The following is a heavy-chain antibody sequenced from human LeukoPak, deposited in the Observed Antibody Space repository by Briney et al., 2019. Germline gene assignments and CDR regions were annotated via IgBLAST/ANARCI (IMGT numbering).Heavy chain of an antibody. CDR1: GFTLNIYV. V-gene: IGHV3-30*02. Sequence: GGSLRLSCAASGFTLNIYVIHWVRQPPGKGLEWVAFFRYDGNHEYYADSVKGRFTFSRDNSKNTLLLQMNSLRAEDTAVYYCASRPTGFDWGPFDYWGQGTLVTVSS. CDR2: FRYDGNHE. J-gene: IGHJ4*02. CDR3: ASRPTGFDWGPFDY. D-gene: IGHD5-12*01.